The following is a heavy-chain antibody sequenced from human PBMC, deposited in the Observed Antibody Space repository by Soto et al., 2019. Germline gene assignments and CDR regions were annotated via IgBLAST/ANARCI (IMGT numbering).Heavy chain of an antibody. CDR3: ARGGTWSIDY. Sequence: QVHLQESGPGLVKPSGTLSLTCAVSGGSISSTNWWSWVRQPPGQGLDWIGEIYHSGSTNYNPSLKSRLNISVDKSKNQFSLKLSSVTAADTAVYYCARGGTWSIDYWGQGTLVTVSS. V-gene: IGHV4-4*02. D-gene: IGHD3-3*01. CDR1: GGSISSTNW. J-gene: IGHJ4*02. CDR2: IYHSGST.